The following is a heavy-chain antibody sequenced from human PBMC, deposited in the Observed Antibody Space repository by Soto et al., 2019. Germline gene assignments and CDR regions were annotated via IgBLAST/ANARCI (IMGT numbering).Heavy chain of an antibody. J-gene: IGHJ6*03. V-gene: IGHV3-49*03. D-gene: IGHD3-16*01. CDR2: VRSQHHGGTI. Sequence: DVQLVESGGGLVQPGRSLRLSCTASGFSFGDSAVSWFRQAPGKGLEWVGFVRSQHHGGTIVYAASVKGRFTISKDDSKNIAYLQMDSLKLEDTGVYYCSRGGGYSYMAVWGKGTPVTVSS. CDR3: SRGGGYSYMAV. CDR1: GFSFGDSA.